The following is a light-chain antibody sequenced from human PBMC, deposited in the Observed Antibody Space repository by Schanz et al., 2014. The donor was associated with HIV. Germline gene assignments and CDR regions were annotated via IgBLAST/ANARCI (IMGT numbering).Light chain of an antibody. CDR1: QGFGTY. CDR2: ATS. J-gene: IGKJ1*01. Sequence: DIQLTQSPSFLSASVGDSVTITCRASQGFGTYLAWYQQKPGKAPKLLIYATSTLQNGVPSRFSGSGFGTSFTLTISSLQPEDFATYYCQQYDSYLAFGQGTKVEI. CDR3: QQYDSYLA. V-gene: IGKV1-9*01.